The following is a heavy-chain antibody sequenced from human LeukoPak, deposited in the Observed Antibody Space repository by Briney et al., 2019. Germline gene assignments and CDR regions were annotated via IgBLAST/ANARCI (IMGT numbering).Heavy chain of an antibody. J-gene: IGHJ2*01. CDR2: ISSSGGTI. D-gene: IGHD3-22*01. CDR1: GFTFRSYA. Sequence: GGSLRLSCAASGFTFRSYAINWVRQAPGKGLEWVSFISSSGGTIYHADSVKGRFTISRDNAENSLYLQMNSLRAEDTAVYYCARAAYCYDSSAYPYWYFDLWGRGTLVTVSS. V-gene: IGHV3-48*03. CDR3: ARAAYCYDSSAYPYWYFDL.